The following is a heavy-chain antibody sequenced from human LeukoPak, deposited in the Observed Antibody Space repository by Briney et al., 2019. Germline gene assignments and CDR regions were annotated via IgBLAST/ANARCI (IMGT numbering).Heavy chain of an antibody. CDR3: VRVKGSYFDY. V-gene: IGHV3-23*01. CDR2: IADSGGDT. Sequence: GGSLRLSCAASGFTFTSYVMNWVRQAPGQGLEWVSTIADSGGDTYYADSVKGRFTVSRDDSENTLYLQMHSLRAEDTAVYYCVRVKGSYFDYWGQGALVTVSS. J-gene: IGHJ4*02. CDR1: GFTFTSYV. D-gene: IGHD2-15*01.